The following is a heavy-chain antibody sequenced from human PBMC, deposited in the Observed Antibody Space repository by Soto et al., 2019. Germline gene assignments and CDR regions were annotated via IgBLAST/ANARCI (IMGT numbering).Heavy chain of an antibody. D-gene: IGHD3-3*01. V-gene: IGHV4-38-2*01. J-gene: IGHJ6*02. CDR3: ASAYYDFWSGYLGYGMDG. CDR2: ISHSGST. Sequence: PSETLSLTCAVSGYSISSGYYWGWIRQPPGKGLEWIGSISHSGSTYYNPSLKSRVTISVDTSKNQFSLKLSSVTAADTAVYYCASAYYDFWSGYLGYGMDGWGQVTTVTVSS. CDR1: GYSISSGYY.